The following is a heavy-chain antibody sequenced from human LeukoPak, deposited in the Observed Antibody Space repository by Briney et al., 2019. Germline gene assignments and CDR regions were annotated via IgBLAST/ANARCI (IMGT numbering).Heavy chain of an antibody. Sequence: GGPLILSCAASVFTFSSYSMNCLRQAPGKALEWVLYISSSRSNIYYADSAKGRFTISRDNAKHSLYLQMNSLRAEDTAVYYCARDIPRYNWNYVLSTFPGFDYWGQGTLVTVSS. D-gene: IGHD1-7*01. CDR3: ARDIPRYNWNYVLSTFPGFDY. CDR1: VFTFSSYS. V-gene: IGHV3-48*01. J-gene: IGHJ4*02. CDR2: ISSSRSNI.